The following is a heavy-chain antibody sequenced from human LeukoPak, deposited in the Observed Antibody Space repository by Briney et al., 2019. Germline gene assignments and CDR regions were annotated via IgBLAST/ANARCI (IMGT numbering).Heavy chain of an antibody. J-gene: IGHJ3*02. D-gene: IGHD6-13*01. Sequence: SETLSLTCTVSGGSISSYYWSWIRQPPGKGLEWIGYIYYSGSTNYNASLTNRVTISVDTSKNQFSLKLSSVTAADTAVYYCARDRYSTWPDAFDIWGQGTMVTVSS. V-gene: IGHV4-59*01. CDR2: IYYSGST. CDR3: ARDRYSTWPDAFDI. CDR1: GGSISSYY.